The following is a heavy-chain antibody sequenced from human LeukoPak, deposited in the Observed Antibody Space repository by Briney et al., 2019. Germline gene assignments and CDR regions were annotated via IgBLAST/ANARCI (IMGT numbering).Heavy chain of an antibody. CDR1: GYTFTGYY. V-gene: IGHV1-2*02. D-gene: IGHD2-2*01. J-gene: IGHJ5*01. CDR3: ARVLEDIVVVPAAPGGDYNWFDY. CDR2: INPNSGGT. Sequence: ASVKVSCKASGYTFTGYYMHWVRQAPGQGLEWMGWINPNSGGTNYAQKFQGRVTMTRDTSISTAYMELSRLRSDDTAVYYCARVLEDIVVVPAAPGGDYNWFDYWGQGTLVSVSS.